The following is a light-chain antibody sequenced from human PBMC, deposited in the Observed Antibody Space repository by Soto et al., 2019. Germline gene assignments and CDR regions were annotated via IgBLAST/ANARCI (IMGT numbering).Light chain of an antibody. J-gene: IGKJ5*01. CDR1: QSVSSN. V-gene: IGKV3-15*01. CDR3: QQYSNWPPIT. Sequence: EIVMTQSPATLSVSPGERATLSCRASQSVSSNLAWYQQKPGQAPRLLIYGASTRATGSPARFSGSGSGPEFTPTISSLQSEDFAVYYCQQYSNWPPITFGQGTRLEMK. CDR2: GAS.